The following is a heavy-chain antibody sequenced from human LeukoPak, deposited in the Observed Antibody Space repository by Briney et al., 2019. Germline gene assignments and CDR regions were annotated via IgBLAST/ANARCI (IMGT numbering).Heavy chain of an antibody. D-gene: IGHD3-10*01. J-gene: IGHJ4*02. CDR3: AKEGLQLVRGVIKNYFDY. V-gene: IGHV3-30*18. Sequence: GGSLRLSCAASGFTFSSYGMHWVRQAPGKGLEWVAVISYDGSNKYYADSVKGRFTISRDNSKNTLYLQMNSPRAEDTAGYYCAKEGLQLVRGVIKNYFDYWGQGTLVTVSS. CDR2: ISYDGSNK. CDR1: GFTFSSYG.